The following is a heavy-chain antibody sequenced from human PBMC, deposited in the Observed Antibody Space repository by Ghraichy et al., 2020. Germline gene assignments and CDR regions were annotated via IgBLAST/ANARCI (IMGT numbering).Heavy chain of an antibody. CDR3: ARLGWNRTYADTFDI. CDR1: GLSVSTNY. CDR2: IYSGGHT. V-gene: IGHV3-53*01. J-gene: IGHJ3*02. D-gene: IGHD1-14*01. Sequence: GGSLRLSCAASGLSVSTNYMSWVRQAPGKGLEWVSIIYSGGHTYYADSVKGRFTISRDESKNTLYLQMNSLSAEDTAVYYCARLGWNRTYADTFDIWGLGTMVTVSS.